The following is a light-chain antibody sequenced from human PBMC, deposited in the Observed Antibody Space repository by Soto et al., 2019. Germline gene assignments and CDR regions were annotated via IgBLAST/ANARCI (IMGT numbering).Light chain of an antibody. CDR1: QSVSSN. V-gene: IGKV3-20*01. J-gene: IGKJ1*01. Sequence: EIVMTQSPDTLSVSPGERATLSCRASQSVSSNLAWYQQKPGQAPRLLIFGTSNRAPGTSDRFSGSGSGTDFTLTISRLEPEDVAVYYCQHYGDSSWTVGQGTKVDIK. CDR3: QHYGDSSWT. CDR2: GTS.